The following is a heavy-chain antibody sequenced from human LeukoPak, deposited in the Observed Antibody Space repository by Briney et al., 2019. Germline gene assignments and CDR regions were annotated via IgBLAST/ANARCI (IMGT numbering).Heavy chain of an antibody. CDR3: ARDLYYDSSGYYSPFDY. CDR2: INPNSGGT. CDR1: GYTFTGYY. V-gene: IGHV1-2*06. J-gene: IGHJ4*02. Sequence: ASVKVSCKASGYTFTGYYMHWVRQAPGQGLEWTGRINPNSGGTNCAQKFQGRVTMTRDTSISTAYMELSRLRSDDTAVYYCARDLYYDSSGYYSPFDYWGQGTLVTVSS. D-gene: IGHD3-22*01.